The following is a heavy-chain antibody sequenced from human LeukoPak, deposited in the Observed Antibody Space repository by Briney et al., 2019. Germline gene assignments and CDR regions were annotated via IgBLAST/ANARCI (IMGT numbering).Heavy chain of an antibody. CDR2: INHSGST. V-gene: IGHV4-34*01. J-gene: IGHJ4*02. Sequence: PSETLSLTCAVYGGSFSGYYWSWIRQPPGKGLEGIGEINHSGSTNYNPSLTSRGTISVHPSNTQFSLKLSSVTAADTAVYYCARGKAIRIAVAVLYYFDYWGQGTLVTVSS. CDR3: ARGKAIRIAVAVLYYFDY. CDR1: GGSFSGYY. D-gene: IGHD6-19*01.